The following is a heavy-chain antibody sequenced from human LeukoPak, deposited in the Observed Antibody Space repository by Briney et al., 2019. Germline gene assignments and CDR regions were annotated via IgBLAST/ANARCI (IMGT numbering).Heavy chain of an antibody. CDR1: GYTFTGYY. CDR2: INPNSGGT. CDR3: ARSYSSSWYYYYGMDV. V-gene: IGHV1-2*02. J-gene: IGHJ6*02. D-gene: IGHD6-13*01. Sequence: ASVKVSCKASGYTFTGYYMHWVRQAPGQGLEWMGWINPNSGGTNYAQKFQGRVTMTRNTSISTAYMELSSLRSEDTAVYYCARSYSSSWYYYYGMDVWGQGTTVTVSS.